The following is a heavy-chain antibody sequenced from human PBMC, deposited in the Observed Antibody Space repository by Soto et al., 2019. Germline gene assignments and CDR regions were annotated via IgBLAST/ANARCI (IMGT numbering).Heavy chain of an antibody. V-gene: IGHV1-2*02. CDR1: GYTFTGYY. Sequence: GASVKVSCKASGYTFTGYYMHWVRQAPGQGLEWMGWINPNSGGTNYAQKFQGRVTMTRDTSISTAYMELSRLRSDDTAVYYCARDPDGPITPPLYGMDVWGQGTTVTVSS. D-gene: IGHD4-17*01. CDR2: INPNSGGT. CDR3: ARDPDGPITPPLYGMDV. J-gene: IGHJ6*02.